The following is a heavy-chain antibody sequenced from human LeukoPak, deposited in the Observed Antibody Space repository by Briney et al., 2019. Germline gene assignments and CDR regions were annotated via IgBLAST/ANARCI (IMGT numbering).Heavy chain of an antibody. Sequence: GGSLRLSCAASGFTFSSYGMHWVRQAPGKGLEWVAVISYDGSNKYYADSVKGRFTISRDNFKNTLYLQMDSRRAEDTAVYYCAKDALSRPRGSWYYIDYWGQGTLVTVSS. CDR1: GFTFSSYG. CDR2: ISYDGSNK. CDR3: AKDALSRPRGSWYYIDY. D-gene: IGHD6-13*01. J-gene: IGHJ4*02. V-gene: IGHV3-30*18.